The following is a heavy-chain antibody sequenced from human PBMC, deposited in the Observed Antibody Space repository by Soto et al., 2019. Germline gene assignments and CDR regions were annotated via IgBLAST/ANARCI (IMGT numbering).Heavy chain of an antibody. V-gene: IGHV4-34*01. CDR3: GRGVRTGWFAP. CDR1: GGSFSGYY. CDR2: INHSGST. J-gene: IGHJ5*02. Sequence: SETLSLTCAVYGGSFSGYYWSWIRQPPGKGLEWIGEINHSGSTNYNPSLKSRVTISVDTSKNQFSLKLSSVTAADTVVYYCGRGVRTGWFAPWGQETLVTVSS.